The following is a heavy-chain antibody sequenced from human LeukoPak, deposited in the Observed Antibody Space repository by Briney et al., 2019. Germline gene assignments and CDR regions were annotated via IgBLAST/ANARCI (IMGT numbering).Heavy chain of an antibody. CDR1: GFSFSSFA. Sequence: GGSLRLSCAASGFSFSSFAMGWVRQAPGKGLEWVSVISGNSGSTYSADSVKGRFTISRDNSKSTLYLQMHSLRAEDTAIYYCVRDVSHLDCWGQGTLVTVSS. V-gene: IGHV3-23*01. CDR2: ISGNSGST. CDR3: VRDVSHLDC. J-gene: IGHJ4*02.